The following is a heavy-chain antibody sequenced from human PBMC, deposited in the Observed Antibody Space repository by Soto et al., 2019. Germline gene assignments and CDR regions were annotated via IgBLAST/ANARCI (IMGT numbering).Heavy chain of an antibody. V-gene: IGHV4-31*03. CDR2: IYYSGRT. Sequence: KPSETLSLTCTVSGGSISSGGYFWSWVRQHPGKGLVWIGNIYYSGRTYYNPSLKSRVTISVDTPKNQFSLKLSSVTAADTAVYYCARFAKEENPKVGSWYYFDYWGQGTRVTVS. J-gene: IGHJ4*02. CDR3: ARFAKEENPKVGSWYYFDY. CDR1: GGSISSGGYF. D-gene: IGHD6-13*01.